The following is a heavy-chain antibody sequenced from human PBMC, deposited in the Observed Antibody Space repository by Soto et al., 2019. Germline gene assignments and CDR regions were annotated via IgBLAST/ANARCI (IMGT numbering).Heavy chain of an antibody. CDR1: GYTFTGYG. CDR2: ISAYNGNT. Sequence: QVQLVQSGAEVKKPGASVKVSCKASGYTFTGYGISWVRQAPGQGLEWMGWISAYNGNTNYAQKLQGRVTMTTDTSTSTAYMELRSLRSDDTAVYYCARDLYCSSTSCHPYGMDVWGQGTTVTVSS. CDR3: ARDLYCSSTSCHPYGMDV. J-gene: IGHJ6*02. D-gene: IGHD2-2*01. V-gene: IGHV1-18*04.